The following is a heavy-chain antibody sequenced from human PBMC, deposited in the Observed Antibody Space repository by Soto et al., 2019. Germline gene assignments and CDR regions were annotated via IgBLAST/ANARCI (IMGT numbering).Heavy chain of an antibody. V-gene: IGHV1-18*01. CDR2: ISAYNGNT. Sequence: GASVKVSCKASGYTFTSYGISWVRQAPGQGLEWMGWISAYNGNTNYAQKLQGRVTMTTDTSTSTAYMELRSLRSDDTAVYYCARWLSIGGLRLRRILDYWGQGTLVTVSS. J-gene: IGHJ4*02. CDR1: GYTFTSYG. D-gene: IGHD5-12*01. CDR3: ARWLSIGGLRLRRILDY.